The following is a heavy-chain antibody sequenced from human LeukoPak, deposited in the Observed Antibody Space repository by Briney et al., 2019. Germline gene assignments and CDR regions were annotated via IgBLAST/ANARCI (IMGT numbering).Heavy chain of an antibody. V-gene: IGHV3-66*04. J-gene: IGHJ4*02. CDR1: GFTFSSYA. CDR2: IYSGGST. CDR3: ARRAGAYSHPYDY. Sequence: GGSLRLSCVASGFTFSSYAMSWVRQAPGKGLEWVSVIYSGGSTYYADSVKGRFTISRDNSKNTLYLQMNSLRAEDTAVYYCARRAGAYSHPYDYWGQGTLVTVSS. D-gene: IGHD4/OR15-4a*01.